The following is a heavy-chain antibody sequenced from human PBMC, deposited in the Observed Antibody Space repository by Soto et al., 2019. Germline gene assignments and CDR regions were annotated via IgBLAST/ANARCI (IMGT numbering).Heavy chain of an antibody. Sequence: EVQLVESGGGLVQPGGSLRLSCAASGFTFSSYDMHWVRQATGKGLEWVSAIGTAGDTYYPGSVKGRSTISRENAKNSLYLQMNSLRAEDTAVYYCARGDAYYYGSGSYYPKGPVDYWGQGTLVTVSS. CDR1: GFTFSSYD. CDR3: ARGDAYYYGSGSYYPKGPVDY. V-gene: IGHV3-13*01. D-gene: IGHD3-10*01. J-gene: IGHJ4*02. CDR2: IGTAGDT.